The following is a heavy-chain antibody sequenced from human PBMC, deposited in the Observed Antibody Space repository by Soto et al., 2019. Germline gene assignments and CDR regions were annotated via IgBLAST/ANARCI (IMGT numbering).Heavy chain of an antibody. CDR2: IYYSGST. J-gene: IGHJ4*02. Sequence: QVQLQESGPGLMKPSETLSLTCTVSGGSISSYYWSWIRQPPGKGLEWIGYIYYSGSTNYNPSLKSRVTISVDTSKNQFSLKLSSVTAADTAVYYCARVSGYSYGYYYFDYWGQGTLVTVSS. V-gene: IGHV4-59*01. CDR3: ARVSGYSYGYYYFDY. CDR1: GGSISSYY. D-gene: IGHD5-18*01.